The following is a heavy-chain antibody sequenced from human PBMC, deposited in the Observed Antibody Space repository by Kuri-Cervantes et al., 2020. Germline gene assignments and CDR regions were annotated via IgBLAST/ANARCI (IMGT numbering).Heavy chain of an antibody. Sequence: SETLSLTCPVFGWSFSGYSRTWIRQSPGKGLEWIRQPPGKGLEWIGEVNDSGNNNYNSSLKSRVTLSVDTSKNQFSLKLSSVTAANTAVYYCARGHPVTFGGVPLAFDIRGQGTMVTVSS. CDR3: ARGHPVTFGGVPLAFDI. V-gene: IGHV4-34*01. CDR1: GWSFSGYS. D-gene: IGHD3-16*01. J-gene: IGHJ3*02. CDR2: VNDSGNN.